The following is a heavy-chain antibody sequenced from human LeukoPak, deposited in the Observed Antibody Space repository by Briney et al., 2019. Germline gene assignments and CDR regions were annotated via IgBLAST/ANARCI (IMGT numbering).Heavy chain of an antibody. CDR3: ATGGYYYDSSRNWFDP. CDR2: IIPIFGTA. V-gene: IGHV1-69*13. CDR1: GGTFSSYA. J-gene: IGHJ5*02. D-gene: IGHD3-22*01. Sequence: ASVKVSCKASGGTFSSYAISWVRQAPGQGLEWMGGIIPIFGTANYAQKFQGRVTITADESTSTAYMELSSLRSEDTVVYYCATGGYYYDSSRNWFDPWGQGTLVTVSS.